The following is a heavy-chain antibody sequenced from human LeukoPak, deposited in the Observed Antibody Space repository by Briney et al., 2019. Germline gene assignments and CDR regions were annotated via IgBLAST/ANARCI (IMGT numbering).Heavy chain of an antibody. J-gene: IGHJ3*02. D-gene: IGHD4-17*01. CDR3: ARDPNGDYIGAFDI. V-gene: IGHV3-23*01. CDR1: GFTFSAYA. CDR2: IRGGGGSA. Sequence: GGSLRLSCTASGFTFSAYAMMWVRQAPGKGPEWVSAIRGGGGSAFYADSVKGRFTISRDNSKYTLFLQMNSLRAGDTAVYYCARDPNGDYIGAFDIWGPGTMVTVSS.